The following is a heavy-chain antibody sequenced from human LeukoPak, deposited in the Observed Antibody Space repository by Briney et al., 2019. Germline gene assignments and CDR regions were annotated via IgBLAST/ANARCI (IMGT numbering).Heavy chain of an antibody. V-gene: IGHV3-74*01. J-gene: IGHJ3*02. Sequence: PGRSRTLSWAASGFTFSHYLMDWVRHPPGKWLVWVSRINSEENNTNYYRASVKGRFIISRDNAKNTLYLQMNGLRGEDTAVYFCGRGGNGIDMWGEGTTVIVSS. CDR2: INSEENNT. D-gene: IGHD2-8*01. CDR1: GFTFSHYL. CDR3: GRGGNGIDM.